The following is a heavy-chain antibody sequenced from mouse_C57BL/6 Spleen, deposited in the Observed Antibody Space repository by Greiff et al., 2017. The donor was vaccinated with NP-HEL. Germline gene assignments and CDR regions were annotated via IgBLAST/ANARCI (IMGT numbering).Heavy chain of an antibody. Sequence: QVQLQQSGPGLVAPSQSLSITCTVSGFSLTSYGVDWVRQSPGKGLEWLGVIWGVGSTNYNSALKSRLSISKDNSKSQVFLKMNSLQTDDTAMYYCASGHYYGSSYVAYWGQGTLVTVSA. CDR1: GFSLTSYG. D-gene: IGHD1-1*01. J-gene: IGHJ3*01. CDR2: IWGVGST. V-gene: IGHV2-6*01. CDR3: ASGHYYGSSYVAY.